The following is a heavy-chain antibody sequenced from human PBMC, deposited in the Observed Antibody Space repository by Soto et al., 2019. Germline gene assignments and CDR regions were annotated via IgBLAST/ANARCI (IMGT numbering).Heavy chain of an antibody. J-gene: IGHJ4*02. Sequence: SETLSLTCSVSGASISSHNYYWAWIRQPPGKGLECIGSIYSSEDTYYNPSLKSRVTISVDTSKNQFSLKLRSVTAADTAVYYCARSSIEPRVFTYPFDYWGQGTLVTVSS. CDR2: IYSSEDT. CDR1: GASISSHNYY. CDR3: ARSSIEPRVFTYPFDY. V-gene: IGHV4-39*01. D-gene: IGHD6-6*01.